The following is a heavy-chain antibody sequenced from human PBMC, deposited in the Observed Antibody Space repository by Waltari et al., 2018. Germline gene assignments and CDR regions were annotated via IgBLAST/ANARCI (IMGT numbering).Heavy chain of an antibody. CDR2: IYYSGST. CDR1: GGYISSHY. V-gene: IGHV4-59*11. Sequence: QVQLQESGPGLVKPSETLSLTCTVSGGYISSHYWSWIRQPPGKGMEWIGYIYYSGSTNYNPSLKSRVTISVDTSKNQFSLKLSSVTAADTAVYYCARGGGYSSGWYSADAFDIWGQGTMVTVSS. CDR3: ARGGGYSSGWYSADAFDI. D-gene: IGHD6-19*01. J-gene: IGHJ3*02.